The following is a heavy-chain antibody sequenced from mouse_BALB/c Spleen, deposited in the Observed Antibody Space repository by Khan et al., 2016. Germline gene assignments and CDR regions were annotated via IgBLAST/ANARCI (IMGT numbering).Heavy chain of an antibody. CDR3: ASYYYGSTY. CDR1: GFTFSSFG. V-gene: IGHV5-17*02. D-gene: IGHD1-1*01. CDR2: ISSGSSTI. J-gene: IGHJ2*01. Sequence: EVELVESGGGLVQPGGSRKLSCAAAGFTFSSFGMHWVRQAPEKGLEWVAYISSGSSTIYYADTVKGRFTISRDNPKNTLFLQMTSLRSEDTAMYYSASYYYGSTYWGQGTTLTVSS.